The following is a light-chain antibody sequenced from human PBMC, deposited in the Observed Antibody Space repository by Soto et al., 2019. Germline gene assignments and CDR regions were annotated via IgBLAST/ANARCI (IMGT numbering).Light chain of an antibody. CDR2: GAS. Sequence: EIVLTQSPGTLSLSPGEGATLSCRASQSLSGSYLAWYQQKPGQAPRLLIYGASTRATGIPDRLSGSGSGTEFTLTISRLEPEDFAVYYCQQYDSSPRTFGQGTKVDIK. J-gene: IGKJ1*01. CDR3: QQYDSSPRT. CDR1: QSLSGSY. V-gene: IGKV3-20*01.